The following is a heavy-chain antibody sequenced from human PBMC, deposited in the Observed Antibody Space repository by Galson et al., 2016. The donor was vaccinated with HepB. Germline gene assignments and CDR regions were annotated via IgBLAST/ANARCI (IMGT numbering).Heavy chain of an antibody. Sequence: SLRLSCAASGFRFSDHHMSWVRQAPGKGPEWISFITDSGSQIYYADSVKGRYTISRDNAKDSLYLQMNSLRVDDTAVYFCARGKNGFDYDYWGQGTLVTVSS. CDR1: GFRFSDHH. V-gene: IGHV3-11*04. J-gene: IGHJ4*02. CDR3: ARGKNGFDYDY. D-gene: IGHD5-24*01. CDR2: ITDSGSQI.